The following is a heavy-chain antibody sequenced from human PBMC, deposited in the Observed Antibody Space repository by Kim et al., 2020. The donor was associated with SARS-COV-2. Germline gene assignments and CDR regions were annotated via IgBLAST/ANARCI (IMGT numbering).Heavy chain of an antibody. Sequence: ASVKVSCKASGYTFTSYAMHWVRQAPGQRLEWMGWINAGNGNTKYSQKFQGRVTITRDTSASTAYMELSSLRSEDTAVYYCARDRGFGELSFYYYYGMDVWGQGTTVTVSS. V-gene: IGHV1-3*01. CDR1: GYTFTSYA. CDR2: INAGNGNT. D-gene: IGHD3-10*01. J-gene: IGHJ6*02. CDR3: ARDRGFGELSFYYYYGMDV.